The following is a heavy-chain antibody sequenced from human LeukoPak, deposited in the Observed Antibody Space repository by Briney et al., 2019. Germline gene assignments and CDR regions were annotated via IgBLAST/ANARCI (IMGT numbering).Heavy chain of an antibody. CDR1: GFTFSSYG. Sequence: GGSLRLSCAASGFTFSSYGMHWVRQAPGEGLEWVAFIRYDGSNKYYADSVKGRFTISRDNSKNTLYLQMNSLRAEDTAVCYCAKAHGSGSYYDVVYGMDVWGQGTTVTVSS. CDR2: IRYDGSNK. V-gene: IGHV3-30*02. CDR3: AKAHGSGSYYDVVYGMDV. D-gene: IGHD3-10*01. J-gene: IGHJ6*02.